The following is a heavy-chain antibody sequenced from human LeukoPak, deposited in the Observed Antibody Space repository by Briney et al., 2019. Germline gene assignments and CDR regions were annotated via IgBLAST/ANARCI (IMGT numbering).Heavy chain of an antibody. CDR2: IYYSGST. Sequence: SETLSLTCTVSGGSVSSGSYYWSWIRQPPGKGLEWIGYIYYSGSTNYSPSLKSRVTISVDTSKNQFSLKLSSVTAADTAVYYCARGYSSGWGLYWYFDLWGRGTLVTVSS. D-gene: IGHD6-19*01. J-gene: IGHJ2*01. CDR1: GGSVSSGSYY. V-gene: IGHV4-61*01. CDR3: ARGYSSGWGLYWYFDL.